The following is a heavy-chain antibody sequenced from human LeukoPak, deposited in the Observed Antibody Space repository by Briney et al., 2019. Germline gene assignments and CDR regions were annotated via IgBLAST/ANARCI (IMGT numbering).Heavy chain of an antibody. J-gene: IGHJ4*02. D-gene: IGHD2-2*01. CDR1: GFTFDDYA. V-gene: IGHV3-9*01. CDR2: ISWNSGSI. Sequence: GGSLRLSCAASGFTFDDYAMHWVRQAPGKGLEWVSGISWNSGSIGYADSVKGRFTISRDNAKNSLYLQMNSLRAEDTALYYCALAKTDIVVVPAAMRSYYFNYWGQGTLVTVSS. CDR3: ALAKTDIVVVPAAMRSYYFNY.